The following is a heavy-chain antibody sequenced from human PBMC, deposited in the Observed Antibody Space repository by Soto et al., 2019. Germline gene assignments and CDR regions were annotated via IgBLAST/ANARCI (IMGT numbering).Heavy chain of an antibody. J-gene: IGHJ6*02. D-gene: IGHD3-3*01. V-gene: IGHV1-18*01. CDR1: GYTFTSYG. CDR3: AREGRVTIFGVVNTGYYGMDV. Sequence: ASVKVSCKASGYTFTSYGISWVRQAPGQGLEWMGWISAYNGNTNYAQKLQGRVTMTTDTSTSTAYMELRSLRSDDTAVYYCAREGRVTIFGVVNTGYYGMDVWGQGTTVTVSS. CDR2: ISAYNGNT.